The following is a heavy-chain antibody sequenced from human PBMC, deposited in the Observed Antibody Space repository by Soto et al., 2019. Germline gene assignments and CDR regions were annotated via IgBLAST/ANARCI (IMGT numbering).Heavy chain of an antibody. V-gene: IGHV1-69*12. D-gene: IGHD2-15*01. CDR3: ARDGGYCSGVSCYVGWFDP. CDR1: GGTFSSYA. CDR2: IIPIFGTA. J-gene: IGHJ5*02. Sequence: QVQLVQSGAEVKKPGSSVKVSCKASGGTFSSYAISWVRQAPGQGLEWMGGIIPIFGTANYAQKFQGRVTITADESTSTAYMELSSLRSEDTAVYYCARDGGYCSGVSCYVGWFDPWGQGTLVTVSS.